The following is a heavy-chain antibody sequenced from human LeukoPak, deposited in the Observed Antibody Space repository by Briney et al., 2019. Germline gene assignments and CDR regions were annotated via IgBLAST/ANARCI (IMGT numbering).Heavy chain of an antibody. Sequence: SETLSLTCAVSGGSISSYYRSWIRQPPGKGLEWIGYIYYSGSTNYNPSPKSRVTTLVDMSKNQFSLKLSSVTAADTAVYYCARWGGTLNAFDVWGQGTLVTVSS. CDR1: GGSISSYY. J-gene: IGHJ3*01. D-gene: IGHD1-26*01. V-gene: IGHV4-59*08. CDR2: IYYSGST. CDR3: ARWGGTLNAFDV.